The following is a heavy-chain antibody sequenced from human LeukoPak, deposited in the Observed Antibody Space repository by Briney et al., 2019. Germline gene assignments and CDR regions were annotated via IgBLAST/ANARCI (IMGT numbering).Heavy chain of an antibody. Sequence: GGSLRLSCAASGFTVSSYWMHWVRQAPGKGLVWVSRINSDGSSTYYADSVKGRFTISRDNAKNTLYLQMNSLKAEDTAIYYCAREGGSYSNYFDYWGQGTLVTVSS. CDR2: INSDGSST. CDR3: AREGGSYSNYFDY. V-gene: IGHV3-74*01. CDR1: GFTVSSYW. D-gene: IGHD1-26*01. J-gene: IGHJ4*02.